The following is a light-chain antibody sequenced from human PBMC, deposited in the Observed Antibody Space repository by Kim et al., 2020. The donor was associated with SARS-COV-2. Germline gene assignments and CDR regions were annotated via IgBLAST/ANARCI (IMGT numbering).Light chain of an antibody. CDR1: KLGDKY. J-gene: IGLJ2*01. CDR2: QDA. V-gene: IGLV3-1*01. Sequence: SYELTQSPSVSVSPGQTATITCSGDKLGDKYVCWYQQRPGQSPVLVIYQDAKRPSGIPERFSGSNSGNTATLTISGTQAIDEADYYCQAWGSSTGRVFGG. CDR3: QAWGSSTGRV.